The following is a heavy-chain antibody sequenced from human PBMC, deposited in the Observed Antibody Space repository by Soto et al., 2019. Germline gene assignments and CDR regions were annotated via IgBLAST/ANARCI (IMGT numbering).Heavy chain of an antibody. Sequence: PGESLKISCKGSGYSFTSYWIGWVRQMPGKGLEWMGIIYPGDSDTRYSPSFQGQVTISADKPISTAYLQWSSLKASDTAMYYCVRPYCFTTSCYAGLDVWGQGTTVTVSS. CDR2: IYPGDSDT. D-gene: IGHD2-2*01. J-gene: IGHJ6*02. CDR1: GYSFTSYW. V-gene: IGHV5-51*01. CDR3: VRPYCFTTSCYAGLDV.